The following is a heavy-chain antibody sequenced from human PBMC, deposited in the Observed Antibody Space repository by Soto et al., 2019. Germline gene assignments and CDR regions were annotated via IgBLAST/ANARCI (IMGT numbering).Heavy chain of an antibody. CDR2: IYWDDDK. V-gene: IGHV2-5*02. CDR3: AHSMVDYDFWSGYCTSYYYMDV. Sequence: SGPPLLNPPQTLTKTCTFSVFSLSPSGVGVGWIRQPPGKALEWLALIYWDDDKRYSPSLKSRLTITKDTSKSQVVLTMTNIDPVETATYYCAHSMVDYDFWSGYCTSYYYMDVWGKGTTVTVSS. D-gene: IGHD3-3*01. CDR1: VFSLSPSGVG. J-gene: IGHJ6*03.